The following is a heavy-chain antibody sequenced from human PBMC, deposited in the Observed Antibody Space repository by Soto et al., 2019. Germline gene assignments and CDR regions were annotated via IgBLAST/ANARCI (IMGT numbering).Heavy chain of an antibody. V-gene: IGHV4-30-2*01. D-gene: IGHD5-12*01. Sequence: QLQLQESGSGLVKPSQTLSLTCAVSGGSISSGGYSWSWIRQPPGKGLEWIGYIYHSGSTYYNPSLKSRVNISVDRSKNQFSLKLSSVTAADTAVYYCASTARGYDFDYWGQGTLVTVSS. CDR3: ASTARGYDFDY. CDR2: IYHSGST. CDR1: GGSISSGGYS. J-gene: IGHJ4*02.